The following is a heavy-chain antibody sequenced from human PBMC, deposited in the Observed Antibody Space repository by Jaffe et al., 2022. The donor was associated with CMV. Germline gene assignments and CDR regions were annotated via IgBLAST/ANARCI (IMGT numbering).Heavy chain of an antibody. Sequence: EVQLVESGGGLVQPGGSLRLSCAASGFTFSSYEMNWVRQAPGKGLEWVSYISSSGSTIYYADSVKGRFTISRDNAKNSLYLQMNSLRAEDTAVYYCAGRDYDILTGPLLNFDYWGQGTLVTVSS. CDR2: ISSSGSTI. CDR1: GFTFSSYE. J-gene: IGHJ4*02. V-gene: IGHV3-48*03. D-gene: IGHD3-9*01. CDR3: AGRDYDILTGPLLNFDY.